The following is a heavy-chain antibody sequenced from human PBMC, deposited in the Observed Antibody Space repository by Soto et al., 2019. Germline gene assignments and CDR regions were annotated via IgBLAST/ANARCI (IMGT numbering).Heavy chain of an antibody. Sequence: GGSLRLSCAASGFTFSNAWMNWVRQAPGKGLEWVGRIKSKTDGGTTDYAAPVKGRFTISRDDSKNTLYLQMNSLKTEDTAVYYCTTDYSNYPSWFDPWGQGTLVTVSS. CDR2: IKSKTDGGTT. D-gene: IGHD4-4*01. CDR3: TTDYSNYPSWFDP. V-gene: IGHV3-15*07. CDR1: GFTFSNAW. J-gene: IGHJ5*02.